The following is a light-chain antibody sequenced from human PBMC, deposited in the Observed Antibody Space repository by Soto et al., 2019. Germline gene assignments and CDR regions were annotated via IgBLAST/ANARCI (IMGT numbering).Light chain of an antibody. Sequence: DIPMTQSPSTLSASVGDRVTITCRASPSISKWLAWYQQKPGKAPKLLIYDASTLGGGILSRFSASGSGTEFTLTISSLQPAEFATYYCQQYKSYSSFGQGTKLEI. J-gene: IGKJ2*03. CDR1: PSISKW. V-gene: IGKV1-5*01. CDR2: DAS. CDR3: QQYKSYSS.